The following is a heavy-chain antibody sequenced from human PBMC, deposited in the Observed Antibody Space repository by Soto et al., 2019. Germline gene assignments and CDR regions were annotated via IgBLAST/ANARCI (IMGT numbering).Heavy chain of an antibody. V-gene: IGHV4-39*01. CDR2: IYYSGST. Sequence: SETLSLNCTVTGGSISSSSYYWGWIRQPPGKGLEWIGGIYYSGSTYYNPSLKSRVTISVDTSKNQFSLKLSCGTAADTAVYYCASYDSSGYYNAFDIWGQGTMVTVSS. CDR3: ASYDSSGYYNAFDI. D-gene: IGHD3-22*01. CDR1: GGSISSSSYY. J-gene: IGHJ3*02.